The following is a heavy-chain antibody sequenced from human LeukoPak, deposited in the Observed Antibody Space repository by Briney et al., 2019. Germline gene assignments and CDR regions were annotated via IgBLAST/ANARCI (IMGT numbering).Heavy chain of an antibody. CDR2: ISGSGGST. CDR3: AKDLGYCSSTSCYKRDY. D-gene: IGHD2-2*02. Sequence: GGSLRLSCAASGFTFSSYAMSWVRQAPGKGLEWVSAISGSGGSTYYADSVKGRFTISRDNSKNTLYLQMNGLRAEDTAVYYCAKDLGYCSSTSCYKRDYWGQGTLVTVSS. V-gene: IGHV3-23*01. J-gene: IGHJ4*02. CDR1: GFTFSSYA.